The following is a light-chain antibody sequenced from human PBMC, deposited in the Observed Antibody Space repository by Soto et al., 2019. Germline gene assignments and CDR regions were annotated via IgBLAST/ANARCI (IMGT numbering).Light chain of an antibody. V-gene: IGLV1-44*01. Sequence: HCALTRPHSASGTPGEGGTISCSGSSSNIGTSSVHWFQQLPGTAPKLLISTTNQRPSGVPERFSGSKSGTSASLAISGLQSEDEADYYCAAWDDSLNGHVFGTGTKVTVL. CDR2: TTN. CDR3: AAWDDSLNGHV. CDR1: SSNIGTSS. J-gene: IGLJ1*01.